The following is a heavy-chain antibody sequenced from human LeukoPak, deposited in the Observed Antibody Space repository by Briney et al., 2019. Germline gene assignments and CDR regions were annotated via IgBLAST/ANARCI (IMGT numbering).Heavy chain of an antibody. CDR3: ARDARPTALLTYSSSAY. Sequence: ASVKVSCKASGYIFTGYYMHWVRQAPGQGFEWMGWINPNSGDTNYAQKFQGRVTMTRDTSINTAYMELSRLSSDDTAVYYCARDARPTALLTYSSSAYWGQGTLVTVSS. J-gene: IGHJ4*02. CDR2: INPNSGDT. CDR1: GYIFTGYY. V-gene: IGHV1-2*02. D-gene: IGHD6-19*01.